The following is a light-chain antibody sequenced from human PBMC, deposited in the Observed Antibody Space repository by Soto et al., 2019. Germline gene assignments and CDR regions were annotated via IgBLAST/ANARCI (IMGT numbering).Light chain of an antibody. V-gene: IGKV3-20*01. CDR1: QSVSSSY. Sequence: EIELTQSPGTLSLSPGERATLSCRASQSVSSSYLAWYQQKPGQAPRLLIYGASSRATGIPDRFSGSGSGTDFTLTISRLEPEDFAVYYCQQYVSSPLTFGGGTKVEIK. J-gene: IGKJ4*01. CDR2: GAS. CDR3: QQYVSSPLT.